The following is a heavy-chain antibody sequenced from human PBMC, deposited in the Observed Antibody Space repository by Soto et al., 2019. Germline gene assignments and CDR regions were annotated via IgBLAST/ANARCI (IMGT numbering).Heavy chain of an antibody. CDR3: ARASKYSSGWYVYDAFDI. D-gene: IGHD6-19*01. CDR2: MNPNSGNT. CDR1: GYTFTIYD. V-gene: IGHV1-8*01. J-gene: IGHJ3*02. Sequence: SVNGSCKAFGYTFTIYDINWVLHTTGQGLEWMGWMNPNSGNTGYAQKFQGRVTMTRNTSISTAYMELSSLRSEDTAVYYCARASKYSSGWYVYDAFDISGQATMVTVSS.